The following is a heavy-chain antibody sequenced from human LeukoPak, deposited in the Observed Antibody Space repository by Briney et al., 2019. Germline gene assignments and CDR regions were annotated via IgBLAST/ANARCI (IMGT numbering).Heavy chain of an antibody. CDR2: VHYSGAT. Sequence: SETLSLTCAVSGGSITSDAYYWGWTRQPPGKGLEWIASVHYSGATYYNPSLKSRVTISVDTSKNHFSLKLSSVTAADTAVYYCARAEAATAPYARNELYYYYMDVWGKGTTVTISS. J-gene: IGHJ6*03. D-gene: IGHD6-25*01. CDR3: ARAEAATAPYARNELYYYYMDV. CDR1: GGSITSDAYY. V-gene: IGHV4-39*07.